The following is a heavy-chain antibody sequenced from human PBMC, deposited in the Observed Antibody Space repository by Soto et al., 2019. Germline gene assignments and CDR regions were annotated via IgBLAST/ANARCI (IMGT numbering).Heavy chain of an antibody. CDR1: DNSLRRGGFF. D-gene: IGHD3-10*01. Sequence: QVQLQESGPGLVKPSETLSLTCTVSDNSLRRGGFFFSWIRQPPGKGLEWIGYIYSTGTTNYNPSLKSRVTISVDMSKNQISLRLSSLTAADTAVYYCARDPGTGEFFDYWGQGTLVTVSS. CDR2: IYSTGTT. CDR3: ARDPGTGEFFDY. J-gene: IGHJ4*02. V-gene: IGHV4-61*08.